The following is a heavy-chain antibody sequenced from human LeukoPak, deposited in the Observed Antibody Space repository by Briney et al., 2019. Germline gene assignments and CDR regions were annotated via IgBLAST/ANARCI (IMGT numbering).Heavy chain of an antibody. CDR1: GGSISSYY. Sequence: SETLSLTCTVSGGSISSYYSSWIRQPPGKGLEWIGYIYYSGSTNYNPSLKSRVTISVDTSKNQFTLKLSSVTAADTAVYYCARETAITERAFDYWGQGTLVTVSS. CDR3: ARETAITERAFDY. J-gene: IGHJ4*02. V-gene: IGHV4-59*01. D-gene: IGHD5-18*01. CDR2: IYYSGST.